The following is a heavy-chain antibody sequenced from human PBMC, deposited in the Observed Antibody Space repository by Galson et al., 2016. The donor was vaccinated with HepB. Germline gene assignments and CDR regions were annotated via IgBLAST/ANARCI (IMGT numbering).Heavy chain of an antibody. CDR2: IYPGDSDT. CDR1: GYSFDTFW. CDR3: ARRPPRDYCTGETCYAFDV. Sequence: QSGAEVKKPGESLRISCKGSGYSFDTFWIGWVRQMPGKGLEWMGIIYPGDSDTRRSPSFQGQVTISVDKSTSTAYLQWSSLKASDIAMYYCARRPPRDYCTGETCYAFDVWGQGTMVTVSS. D-gene: IGHD2-8*02. V-gene: IGHV5-51*03. J-gene: IGHJ3*01.